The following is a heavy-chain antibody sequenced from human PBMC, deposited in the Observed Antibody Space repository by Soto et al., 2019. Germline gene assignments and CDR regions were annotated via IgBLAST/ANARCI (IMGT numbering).Heavy chain of an antibody. CDR3: ARAVFGEPLNYYGMDV. V-gene: IGHV1-3*01. J-gene: IGHJ6*02. CDR1: GYTVTSYA. CDR2: INAGNGNT. Sequence: QVQLVQSGAEVKKPGASVKVSCKASGYTVTSYAMHWVRQAPGQRLEWMGWINAGNGNTKYSQKFQGRVTITRDTSASTAYMELSSLRSEDTAVYYCARAVFGEPLNYYGMDVWGQGTTVTVSS. D-gene: IGHD3-10*02.